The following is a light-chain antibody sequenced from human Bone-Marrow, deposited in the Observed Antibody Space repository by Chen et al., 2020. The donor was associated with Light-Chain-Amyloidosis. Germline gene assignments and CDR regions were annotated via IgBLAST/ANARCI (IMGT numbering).Light chain of an antibody. CDR1: QTISRNY. CDR2: GSS. J-gene: IGKJ4*01. V-gene: IGKV3-20*01. CDR3: QQYGTSPLT. Sequence: EIVLTQSPGTLSLSPGEGANLSCRASQTISRNYLTWYQHKFGQAPRLLIYGSSSRDTGIPDRFTGRGSGTDFTLTINRLEPEDYAMEYCQQYGTSPLTFGGGNKVEIK.